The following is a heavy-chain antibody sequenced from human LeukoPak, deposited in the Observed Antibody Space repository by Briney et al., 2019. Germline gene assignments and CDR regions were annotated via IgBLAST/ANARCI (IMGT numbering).Heavy chain of an antibody. CDR3: ARDLGDNWSYGRGPFDY. J-gene: IGHJ4*02. V-gene: IGHV4-39*07. CDR2: IYYSGST. Sequence: SETLSLTCTVSGGSISSSSYYWGWIRQPPRKGLEWIGSIYYSGSTYYNPSLKSRVTISVDTSKNQFSLKLSSVTAADTAVYYCARDLGDNWSYGRGPFDYWGQGTLVTVSS. D-gene: IGHD1-7*01. CDR1: GGSISSSSYY.